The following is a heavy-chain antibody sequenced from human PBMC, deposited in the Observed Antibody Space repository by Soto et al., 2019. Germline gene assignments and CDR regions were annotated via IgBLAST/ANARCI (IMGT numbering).Heavy chain of an antibody. Sequence: QVQLQESGPGLVKPSQTLSLTCTVSGGSVSNDSYYWTWIRQHPGKGLEWIGYVYYSGSTYYNPSLKSRITISIDTSKNQFSLKLSSVTAADTAVYYCARELTGPHGIYGMDVWGQGTTVTVSS. CDR2: VYYSGST. D-gene: IGHD1-1*01. CDR1: GGSVSNDSYY. J-gene: IGHJ6*02. CDR3: ARELTGPHGIYGMDV. V-gene: IGHV4-31*03.